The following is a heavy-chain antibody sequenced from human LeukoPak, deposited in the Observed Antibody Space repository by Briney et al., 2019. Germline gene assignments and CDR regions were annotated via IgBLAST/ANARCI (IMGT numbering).Heavy chain of an antibody. CDR3: ARVASNFGVVSGEFDS. CDR1: GFTFDDYG. V-gene: IGHV3-20*04. J-gene: IGHJ4*02. Sequence: GGSLRLSCAASGFTFDDYGLSWVRQAPGKGLEWVSFIYWNGGTTGYADSVKGRFTISRDNAKNSLYLQMDSLGAEDTALYYCARVASNFGVVSGEFDSWGQGTLVSVSS. CDR2: IYWNGGTT. D-gene: IGHD3-3*01.